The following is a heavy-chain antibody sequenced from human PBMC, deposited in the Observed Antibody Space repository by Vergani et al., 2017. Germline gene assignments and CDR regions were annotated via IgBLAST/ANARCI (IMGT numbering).Heavy chain of an antibody. V-gene: IGHV1-46*03. J-gene: IGHJ5*02. Sequence: QVQLVQSGAEVKKPGSSVKVSCKASGGTFSSYAISWVRQAPGQGLEWMGIINPSGGSTSYAQKFQGRVTMTRDTSTSTVYMELSSLRSEDTAVYYCARDLGHVGITPQAFDPWGQGTLVTVSS. D-gene: IGHD1-14*01. CDR2: INPSGGST. CDR1: GGTFSSYA. CDR3: ARDLGHVGITPQAFDP.